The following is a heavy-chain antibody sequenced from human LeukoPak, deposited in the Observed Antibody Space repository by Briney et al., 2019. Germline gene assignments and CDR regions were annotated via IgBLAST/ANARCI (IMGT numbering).Heavy chain of an antibody. CDR3: ARGTIFGESIQYYYSMDV. CDR1: GYTLTNYH. Sequence: ASVKVSCQASGYTLTNYHLNWVRQAPGQGLEWMGWISPHNGNTKYAQKLQGRVTMTTDTSTGTVYMDLGSLTSDDTAVYYCARGTIFGESIQYYYSMDVWGQGTTVIVSS. J-gene: IGHJ6*02. D-gene: IGHD3-10*01. CDR2: ISPHNGNT. V-gene: IGHV1-18*01.